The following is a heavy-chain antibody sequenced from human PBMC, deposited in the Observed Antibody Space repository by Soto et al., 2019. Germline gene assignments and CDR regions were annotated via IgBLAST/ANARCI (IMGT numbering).Heavy chain of an antibody. J-gene: IGHJ6*02. V-gene: IGHV3-23*04. Sequence: EVQLVESGGGLVQPGGSLRLSCVASGFMFDSYAMNWVRQAPGKGLEWVSYISPGGDRIYYADSVKGRFTISRDNSKNTLYVQVNSLRPEDTAVYYCAKGILSATIGPYAMDVWGQGTTVTVSS. D-gene: IGHD3-16*01. CDR3: AKGILSATIGPYAMDV. CDR2: ISPGGDRI. CDR1: GFMFDSYA.